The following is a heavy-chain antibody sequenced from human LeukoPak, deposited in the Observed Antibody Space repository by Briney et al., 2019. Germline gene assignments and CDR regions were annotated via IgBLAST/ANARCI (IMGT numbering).Heavy chain of an antibody. J-gene: IGHJ6*03. CDR2: IYSDNT. CDR3: ARDRRGQTEPLSGYSYGRFNYYYYMDV. V-gene: IGHV3-53*01. D-gene: IGHD5-18*01. CDR1: GFTVSSNS. Sequence: PGGSLRLSCTVSGFTVSSNSMSWVRQAPGKGLEWVSFIYSDNTHYSDSVKGRFTISRDNSKNTLYLQMNSLRAEDTAVYYCARDRRGQTEPLSGYSYGRFNYYYYMDVWGKGTTVTVSS.